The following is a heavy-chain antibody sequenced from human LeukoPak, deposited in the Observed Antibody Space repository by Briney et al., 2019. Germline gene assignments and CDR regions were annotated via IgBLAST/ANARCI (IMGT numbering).Heavy chain of an antibody. V-gene: IGHV4-30-2*01. J-gene: IGHJ4*02. Sequence: SETLSLTCAVSGGSISSGGYSWSWIRQPPRKGLEWIGYIYHNGNTYYSPSLKSRVTISVDRSKNQLSLKLSSVTAADTAMYYCASGGYSYGFDYWGQGTLVTVSS. CDR2: IYHNGNT. CDR1: GGSISSGGYS. D-gene: IGHD5-18*01. CDR3: ASGGYSYGFDY.